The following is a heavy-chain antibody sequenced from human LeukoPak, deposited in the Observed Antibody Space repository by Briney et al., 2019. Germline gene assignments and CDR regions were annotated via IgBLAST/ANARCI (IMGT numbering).Heavy chain of an antibody. Sequence: SETLSLTCAVYGGSFSGYYWSWIRQPPGKGLGWIGEINHSGSTNYNPSLKSRVTISVDTSKNQFSLKLSSVTAADTAVYYCASLGDYGYYYYGMDVWGQGTTVTVSS. J-gene: IGHJ6*02. V-gene: IGHV4-34*01. CDR1: GGSFSGYY. CDR2: INHSGST. CDR3: ASLGDYGYYYYGMDV. D-gene: IGHD4-17*01.